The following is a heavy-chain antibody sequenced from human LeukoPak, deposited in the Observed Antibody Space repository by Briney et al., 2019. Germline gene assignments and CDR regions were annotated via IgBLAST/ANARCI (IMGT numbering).Heavy chain of an antibody. D-gene: IGHD6-19*01. Sequence: ASVKVSCKASGYTFTSYGISWVRQAPGQGLEWMGWISAYNGNTNYAQKLQGRVTMTTDTSTSTAYMELRSLRSDDTAVYYCARDRYSSGWRGYYYYGMDVWGQGITVTVSS. CDR1: GYTFTSYG. CDR3: ARDRYSSGWRGYYYYGMDV. V-gene: IGHV1-18*01. J-gene: IGHJ6*02. CDR2: ISAYNGNT.